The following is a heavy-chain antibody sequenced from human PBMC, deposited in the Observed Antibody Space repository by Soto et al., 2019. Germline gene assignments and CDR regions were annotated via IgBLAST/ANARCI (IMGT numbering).Heavy chain of an antibody. CDR3: TRDRVLLWFGESDAFVI. J-gene: IGHJ3*02. CDR1: GFTLGVYA. Sequence: GGSLRLSCTASGFTLGVYAMSWSRQAPGKGREWEGFIRSKAYGGTTEYAASVKGEFTISRDDFKSIAYLQMNSLKNEDTAVYYCTRDRVLLWFGESDAFVIWGQGTMDTVSS. V-gene: IGHV3-49*03. CDR2: IRSKAYGGTT. D-gene: IGHD3-10*01.